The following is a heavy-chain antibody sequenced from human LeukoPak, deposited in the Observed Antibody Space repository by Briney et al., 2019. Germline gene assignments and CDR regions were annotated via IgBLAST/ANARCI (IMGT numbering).Heavy chain of an antibody. CDR2: VKQDGSEK. D-gene: IGHD4-23*01. Sequence: SGGSLRLSCAASGFTFRTFWMSWVRQTPGKGLEWVANVKQDGSEKYYVDSVKGRFTISRDNAKNSLYLQMNSLRAEDTAVYYCARDRRVITPAFDYWGQGTLVTVSS. CDR3: ARDRRVITPAFDY. J-gene: IGHJ4*02. V-gene: IGHV3-7*01. CDR1: GFTFRTFW.